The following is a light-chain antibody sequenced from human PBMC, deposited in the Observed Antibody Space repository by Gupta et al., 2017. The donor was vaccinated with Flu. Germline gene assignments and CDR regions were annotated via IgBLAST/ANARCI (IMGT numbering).Light chain of an antibody. J-gene: IGLJ2*01. CDR2: TNN. CDR3: ATWDDNLGNVV. Sequence: SVLPQPSSASGAPEQRVTISCSGSSSNIGSNSVYWSQHLPGTTPKLLISTNNPRPSGLPDRFSASKSGTSAPLAIGGLRPEDEADYYCATWDDNLGNVVFGGGTKLTVL. CDR1: SSNIGSNS. V-gene: IGLV1-47*01.